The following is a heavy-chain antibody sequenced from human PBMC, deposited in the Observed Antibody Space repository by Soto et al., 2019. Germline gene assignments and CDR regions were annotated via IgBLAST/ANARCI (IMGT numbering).Heavy chain of an antibody. CDR3: VRGPPVLGVRYGMDV. V-gene: IGHV1-46*01. D-gene: IGHD1-26*01. J-gene: IGHJ6*02. Sequence: QVQLVQSGAEVKKPGASVKVSCKASGYTFTSYYMHWVRQAPGQGLEWMGIMKPSAGRTSYAQKFQRRVTMNRDTSTSTVYMELSSLRSEDTAVYYCVRGPPVLGVRYGMDVWGQGTTVTVSS. CDR2: MKPSAGRT. CDR1: GYTFTSYY.